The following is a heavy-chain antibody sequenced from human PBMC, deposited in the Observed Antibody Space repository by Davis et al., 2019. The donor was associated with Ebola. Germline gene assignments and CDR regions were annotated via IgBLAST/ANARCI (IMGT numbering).Heavy chain of an antibody. Sequence: GESLKIFCAASGFTFSSYWMSCVRQAPGKGLEWVANIKQDGSEKYYVDSVKGRFTISRDNAKNSLYLQMNSLRAEDTTVYYCARGRGIADFTWGQGTLITVSS. CDR1: GFTFSSYW. CDR2: IKQDGSEK. D-gene: IGHD6-13*01. J-gene: IGHJ5*02. CDR3: ARGRGIADFT. V-gene: IGHV3-7*01.